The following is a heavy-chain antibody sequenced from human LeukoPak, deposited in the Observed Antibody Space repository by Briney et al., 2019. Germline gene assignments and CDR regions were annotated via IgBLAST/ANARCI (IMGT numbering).Heavy chain of an antibody. Sequence: ASVKVSCKASGDTFSNNSITWLRQAPGQGLEWVGRIIPILGIANYAPKFQGRVTMTEDTSTDTAYMELSSLRSEDTAVYYCATGYCSSTSCYRGYYYYYYGMDVWGQGTTVTVSS. CDR2: IIPILGIA. CDR1: GDTFSNNS. J-gene: IGHJ6*02. V-gene: IGHV1-69*04. CDR3: ATGYCSSTSCYRGYYYYYYGMDV. D-gene: IGHD2-2*02.